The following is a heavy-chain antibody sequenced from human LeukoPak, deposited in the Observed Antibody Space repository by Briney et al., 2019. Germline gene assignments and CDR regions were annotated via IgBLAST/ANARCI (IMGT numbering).Heavy chain of an antibody. D-gene: IGHD5-18*01. CDR1: GFTFSSYS. CDR3: ARDPGYSYAMDS. CDR2: ISHGSTRI. V-gene: IGHV3-48*01. Sequence: PEGSLRLSCAASGFTFSSYSMNWVRQAPGKGLEWISYISHGSTRIFYADFVEGRFTVSRDDAKNALYLQMNSLRVEDTAVYYCARDPGYSYAMDSWGQGTLVIVSS. J-gene: IGHJ4*02.